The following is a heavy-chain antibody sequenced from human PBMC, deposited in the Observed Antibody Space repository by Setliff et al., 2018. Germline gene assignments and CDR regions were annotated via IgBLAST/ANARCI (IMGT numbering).Heavy chain of an antibody. CDR1: GYSFTSYW. D-gene: IGHD3-3*01. CDR3: ARSRSNFWSGYFNWFDP. J-gene: IGHJ5*02. V-gene: IGHV5-51*01. Sequence: LKISCTGSGYSFTSYWIGWVRQMPGKGLEWMGIIYPGDSDTGYSPSFQGQVTISADKSISTAYLQWSSLKASDTAMYYCARSRSNFWSGYFNWFDPWGQGTLVTVSS. CDR2: IYPGDSDT.